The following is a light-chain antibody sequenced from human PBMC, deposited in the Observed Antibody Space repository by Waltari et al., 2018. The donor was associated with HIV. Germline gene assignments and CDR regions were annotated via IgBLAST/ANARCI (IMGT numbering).Light chain of an antibody. J-gene: IGKJ4*01. Sequence: DIQMTQSPSSLSASVGDRVTITCQASQHIATNLNWFQQKPGKAPKLLIYDVSKLETGVPSRFTGGGSGATFTFTITSLRPEDIATYYCLQYDDLPLTFCGGTKVELK. V-gene: IGKV1-33*01. CDR2: DVS. CDR3: LQYDDLPLT. CDR1: QHIATN.